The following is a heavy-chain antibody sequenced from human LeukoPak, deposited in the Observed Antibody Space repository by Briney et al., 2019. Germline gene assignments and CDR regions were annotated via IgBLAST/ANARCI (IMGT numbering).Heavy chain of an antibody. D-gene: IGHD1-14*01. CDR1: GFTFSTYW. Sequence: PGGSLRLSCAASGFTFSTYWMHWVRQAPGKGLVWVSRINGYQSSTDYADSVKGRFTISRDNAKNTLYLQMKSLRVEDTAVYYCARITGAVEWWGQGTLVTVSS. V-gene: IGHV3-74*01. CDR2: INGYQSST. J-gene: IGHJ4*02. CDR3: ARITGAVEW.